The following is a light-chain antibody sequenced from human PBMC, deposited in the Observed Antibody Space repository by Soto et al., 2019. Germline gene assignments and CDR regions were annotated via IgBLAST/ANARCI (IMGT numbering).Light chain of an antibody. J-gene: IGKJ4*01. Sequence: EIVLTQSPATLSWSPGERAALSCRASQSVSSYLAWYQQKPGQAPRLLIYDASNRATAIPDRFSGGGSGTDLTLTISSLAPEDFAFYYRQPCGNQLTFSGGTKVDIK. CDR3: QPCGNQLT. CDR2: DAS. CDR1: QSVSSY. V-gene: IGKV3-11*01.